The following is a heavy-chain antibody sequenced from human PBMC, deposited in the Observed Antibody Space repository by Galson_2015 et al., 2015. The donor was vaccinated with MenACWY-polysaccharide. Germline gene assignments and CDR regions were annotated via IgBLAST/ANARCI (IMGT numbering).Heavy chain of an antibody. CDR1: GFTFSRYG. D-gene: IGHD6-6*01. Sequence: SLRLPCAASGFTFSRYGMHWVRQAPGKGLEWVSFIRYDGSDKYYTDSVKGRFTISRDNSKNTLYLQMNSLRIEDTAVYYCAKEAVPQLQSTSSAFDYWGQGTLVTVSS. CDR3: AKEAVPQLQSTSSAFDY. CDR2: IRYDGSDK. J-gene: IGHJ4*02. V-gene: IGHV3-30*02.